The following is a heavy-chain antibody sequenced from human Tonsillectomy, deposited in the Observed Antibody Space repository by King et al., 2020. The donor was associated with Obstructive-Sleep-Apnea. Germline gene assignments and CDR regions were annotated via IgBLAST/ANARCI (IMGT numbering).Heavy chain of an antibody. Sequence: QLVQSGAEVKKPGASVKVSCKTSGYTFAAYGYGWVRQAPGEGLEWVGWITPNKGNAKYAGRFQGRVTMTTDTATNTAYMELRSLTSDDTARYYCARGVAVAVEYYYDHWGQGTLVTVSA. V-gene: IGHV1-18*04. D-gene: IGHD6-19*01. CDR1: GYTFAAYG. J-gene: IGHJ4*02. CDR2: ITPNKGNA. CDR3: ARGVAVAVEYYYDH.